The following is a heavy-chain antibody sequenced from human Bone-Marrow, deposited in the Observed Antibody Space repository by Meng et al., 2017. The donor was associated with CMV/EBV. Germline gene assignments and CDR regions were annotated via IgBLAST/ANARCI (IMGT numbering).Heavy chain of an antibody. Sequence: SGFTFSDYYMSWIRQAPRKGLEWVSCISTSGNTIYYADSVKGRFTISRDNAKNSLYLQMNSLRAEDTAVYYCARDHPYYDSTGCLDYWGQGTLVTVSS. J-gene: IGHJ4*02. CDR2: ISTSGNTI. D-gene: IGHD3-22*01. V-gene: IGHV3-11*01. CDR1: GFTFSDYY. CDR3: ARDHPYYDSTGCLDY.